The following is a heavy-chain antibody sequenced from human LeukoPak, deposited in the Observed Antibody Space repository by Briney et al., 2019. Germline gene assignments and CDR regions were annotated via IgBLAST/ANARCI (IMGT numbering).Heavy chain of an antibody. CDR2: IVPIFGTA. CDR3: AGATTYYYDSSGYYH. V-gene: IGHV1-69*05. D-gene: IGHD3-22*01. CDR1: GGTFSSYA. Sequence: ASVKVSCKASGGTFSSYAISWVRQAPGQGLEWMGGIVPIFGTANYAQKFRGRVTITTDEPTSTAYMELSSLRSEDTAVYYCAGATTYYYDSSGYYHWGQGTLVTVSS. J-gene: IGHJ5*02.